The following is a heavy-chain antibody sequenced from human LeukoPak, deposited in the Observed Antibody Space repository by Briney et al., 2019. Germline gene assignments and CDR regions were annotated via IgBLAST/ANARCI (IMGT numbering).Heavy chain of an antibody. V-gene: IGHV1-24*01. CDR3: ATAAGSGWYPYFDY. CDR1: GFTFSSYG. D-gene: IGHD6-19*01. Sequence: PGRSLRLSCAASGFTFSSYGMHWVRQAPGKGLEWMGGFDPEDGETIYAQKFQGRVTMTEDTSTDTAYMELSSLRSEDTAVYYCATAAGSGWYPYFDYWGQGTLVTVSS. CDR2: FDPEDGET. J-gene: IGHJ4*02.